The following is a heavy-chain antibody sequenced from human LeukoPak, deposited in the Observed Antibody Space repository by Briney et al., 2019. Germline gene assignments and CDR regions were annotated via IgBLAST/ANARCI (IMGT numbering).Heavy chain of an antibody. CDR2: INHSGST. CDR1: GASISTSNYY. J-gene: IGHJ6*03. V-gene: IGHV4-39*07. D-gene: IGHD3-10*01. Sequence: SETLSLTCTVSGASISTSNYYWSWIRQPPGKGLEWIGEINHSGSTNYNPSLKSRVTISVDTSKNQFSLKLSSVTAADTAVYYCARLTKNDSGSFRFGKKKRGYMDVWGKGTTVTISS. CDR3: ARLTKNDSGSFRFGKKKRGYMDV.